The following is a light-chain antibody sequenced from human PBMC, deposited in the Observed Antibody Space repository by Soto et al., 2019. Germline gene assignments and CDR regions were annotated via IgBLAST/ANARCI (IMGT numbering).Light chain of an antibody. V-gene: IGKV3-11*01. CDR3: QQRGNWPLT. CDR1: QSVSSY. CDR2: DAS. Sequence: EIVMTQSPATLSLSPVERATLSCRASQSVSSYFAWYQQKPGQAPRLLIYDASNRATGIPARFSGSGSGTDFTLTISSLEPEDFAVYYCQQRGNWPLTFGQGTKVEIK. J-gene: IGKJ1*01.